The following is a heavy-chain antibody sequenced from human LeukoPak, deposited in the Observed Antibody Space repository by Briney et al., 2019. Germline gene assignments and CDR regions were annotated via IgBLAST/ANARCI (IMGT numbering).Heavy chain of an antibody. V-gene: IGHV3-30-3*02. Sequence: GGSLRLSCAASGFTLSSYAMHWVRQAPGKGLEWVAVISYDGSNKYYADSVKGRFTISRDNSKNTLYLQMNSLRAEDTAVYYCAKSRTRSSWIDYWGQGTLVTVSS. CDR2: ISYDGSNK. J-gene: IGHJ4*02. CDR3: AKSRTRSSWIDY. D-gene: IGHD6-13*01. CDR1: GFTLSSYA.